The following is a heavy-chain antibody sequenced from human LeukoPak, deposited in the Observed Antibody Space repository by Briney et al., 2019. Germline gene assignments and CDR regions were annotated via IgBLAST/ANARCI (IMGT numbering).Heavy chain of an antibody. D-gene: IGHD2-15*01. CDR2: IYSAGST. CDR1: GFSVSDNRNY. CDR3: VRDPASGARC. Sequence: PGGSLRLSCTASGFSVSDNRNYMSWVRQAPGKGLEWVSVIYSAGSTFYADSVKGRFTISRDSSKNTLYLQMHSLRTEDTAVYYCVRDPASGARCWGQGTLVTVSS. V-gene: IGHV3-66*01. J-gene: IGHJ4*02.